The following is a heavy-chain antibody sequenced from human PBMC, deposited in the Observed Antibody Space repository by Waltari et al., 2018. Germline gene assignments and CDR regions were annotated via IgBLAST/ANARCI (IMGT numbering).Heavy chain of an antibody. D-gene: IGHD2-2*02. Sequence: QVQLVQSGAEVKKPGASVKVSCKVSGYTLTELSMHWARQAPGKGLEWMGGFDPEDGETIDAQKFQGRVTMTEDTSTDTAYMELSSLRSEDTAVYYCATGIVVVPAAILDYYYGMDVWGQGTTVTVSS. CDR3: ATGIVVVPAAILDYYYGMDV. CDR1: GYTLTELS. V-gene: IGHV1-24*01. CDR2: FDPEDGET. J-gene: IGHJ6*02.